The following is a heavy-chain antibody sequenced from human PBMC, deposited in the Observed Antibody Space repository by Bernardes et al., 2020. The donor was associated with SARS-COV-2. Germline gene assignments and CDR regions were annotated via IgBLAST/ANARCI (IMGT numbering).Heavy chain of an antibody. D-gene: IGHD2-21*01. J-gene: IGHJ6*02. CDR1: GYTFSTYG. V-gene: IGHV1-18*01. CDR2: INANNGNT. CDR3: ASCSGGYCFSEGSYYYYGLDV. Sequence: ASVKVSCTASGYTFSTYGISWVRQAPGQGLEWMGWINANNGNTNYVQKVQGRVTMTTDRSTSTAYMELMSLRPDDTAVYYCASCSGGYCFSEGSYYYYGLDVWGQGTTVTVSS.